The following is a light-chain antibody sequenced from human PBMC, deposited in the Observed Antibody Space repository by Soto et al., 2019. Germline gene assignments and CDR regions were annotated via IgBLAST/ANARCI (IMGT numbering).Light chain of an antibody. CDR2: GAS. J-gene: IGKJ4*01. CDR1: QSVSSN. CDR3: QQYGSSHPLT. V-gene: IGKV3-15*01. Sequence: EIVMTQSPATLSVSPGERATLSCRASQSVSSNLAWYQQKPGQAPRLLIYGASTRATGIPARFSGSGSGTEFTLTISRLEPEDFAVYHCQQYGSSHPLTFGGGTKVEIK.